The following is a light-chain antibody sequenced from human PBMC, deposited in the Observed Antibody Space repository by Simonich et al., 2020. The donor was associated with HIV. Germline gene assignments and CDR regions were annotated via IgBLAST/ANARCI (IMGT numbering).Light chain of an antibody. J-gene: IGKJ2*01. CDR3: QQYNNWPYT. V-gene: IGKV3-15*01. Sequence: EIVMTQSPATLSVSPGERATLFCNPSQSVSINLAWYQHKPGQAPRLLIYGASTRATGIPARFSGSGSGTEFTLTISNMQSEHFAVYYCQQYNNWPYTFGQGTKLEIK. CDR2: GAS. CDR1: QSVSIN.